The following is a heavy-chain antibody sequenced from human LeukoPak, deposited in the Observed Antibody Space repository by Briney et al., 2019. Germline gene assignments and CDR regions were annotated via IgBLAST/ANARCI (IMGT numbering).Heavy chain of an antibody. D-gene: IGHD2-2*01. Sequence: SETLSLTCTVSGGSISSGGYYWSWIRQHPGKGLEWIGYIYYSGSTYYNPSLKSRVTVSVDTSKNQFSLKLSSATAADTAVYYCARDPGVVVVPAAIYYYYYGMDVWGQGTTVTVSS. J-gene: IGHJ6*02. CDR2: IYYSGST. V-gene: IGHV4-31*03. CDR3: ARDPGVVVVPAAIYYYYYGMDV. CDR1: GGSISSGGYY.